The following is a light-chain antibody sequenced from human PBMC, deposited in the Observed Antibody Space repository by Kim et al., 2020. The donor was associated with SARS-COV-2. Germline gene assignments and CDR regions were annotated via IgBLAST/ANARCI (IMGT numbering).Light chain of an antibody. CDR2: YDS. J-gene: IGLJ2*01. V-gene: IGLV3-21*04. CDR3: QVWNSRSDHGV. Sequence: SYELTQPPSVSVAPGKTARITCGGNNIGGKSVQWYQQKPGQATVLVIYYDSDRPSGIPERISGSNSGNTATLTISGVEAGDEADYYCQVWNSRSDHGVFGGGTQLTVL. CDR1: NIGGKS.